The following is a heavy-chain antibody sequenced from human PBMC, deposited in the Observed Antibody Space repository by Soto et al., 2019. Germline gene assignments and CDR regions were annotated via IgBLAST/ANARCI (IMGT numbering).Heavy chain of an antibody. J-gene: IGHJ4*02. V-gene: IGHV4-59*08. CDR3: ASHSPDFDWLSQLDY. CDR2: IYYSGST. CDR1: GGSISSYY. D-gene: IGHD3-9*01. Sequence: SETLSLTCTVSGGSISSYYWSWIRQPPGKGLEWIGYIYYSGSTNYNPSLKSRVTISVDTSKNQVSLKLRSVTAADTAVYYCASHSPDFDWLSQLDYWGQGTLVTVSS.